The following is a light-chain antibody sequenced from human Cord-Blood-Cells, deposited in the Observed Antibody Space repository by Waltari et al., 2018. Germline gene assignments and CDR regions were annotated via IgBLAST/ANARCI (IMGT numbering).Light chain of an antibody. CDR3: AAWVDSLDGWV. J-gene: IGLJ3*02. CDR2: YDD. Sequence: QTVLTQPPSVSESPMQGLTIFCSGSTYKCRNDAVSWYQPLPGKAPKLLIYYDDLLPYGVSDQFSGSNSGTSASLAISGLHSDGEADYYSAAWVDSLDGWVFGGETNLTF. CDR1: TYKCRNDA. V-gene: IGLV1-36*01.